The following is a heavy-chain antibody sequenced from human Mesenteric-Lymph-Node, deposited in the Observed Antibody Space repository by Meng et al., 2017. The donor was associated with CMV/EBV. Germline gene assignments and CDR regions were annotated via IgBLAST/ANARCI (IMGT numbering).Heavy chain of an antibody. Sequence: GSLRLSCAVNGGSLSGYYWSWIRQPPGKGLEWIGEINHSGSTSYDPSLKSRVTISIDMSKNQFSLRLSSVTAADTAVYYCARGGIFGELVGYFYGLDVWGQGTTVTVS. D-gene: IGHD3-3*01. CDR3: ARGGIFGELVGYFYGLDV. J-gene: IGHJ6*02. CDR2: INHSGST. V-gene: IGHV4-34*01. CDR1: GGSLSGYY.